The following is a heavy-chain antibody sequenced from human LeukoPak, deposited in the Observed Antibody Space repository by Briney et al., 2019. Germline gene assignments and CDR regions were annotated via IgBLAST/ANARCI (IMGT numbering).Heavy chain of an antibody. CDR2: IYHSGTT. Sequence: PSETLSLTCAVSAYAITSSDYWGWIRQPPGKGLEWIGSIYHSGTTYYNPSLKSRVTISVDTSKNQFSLKLSSVTAADTAVYYCARQRSSSWDPNHYYYYMDVWGKGTTVTVSS. J-gene: IGHJ6*03. V-gene: IGHV4-38-2*01. D-gene: IGHD6-13*01. CDR3: ARQRSSSWDPNHYYYYMDV. CDR1: AYAITSSDY.